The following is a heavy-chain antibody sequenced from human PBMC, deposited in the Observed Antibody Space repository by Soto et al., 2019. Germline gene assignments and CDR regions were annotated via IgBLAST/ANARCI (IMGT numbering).Heavy chain of an antibody. V-gene: IGHV3-23*01. D-gene: IGHD4-17*01. Sequence: EVQLLESGGGLVHPGESLRLSCEASGFSFSSFAMSWVRQAPGKGLEWVSGIGGSGSSTYYGDSVKGRFTISRDNSKNSLYLQINSLRVEDTAVYYCARAEDAYGAQDHFDFWGQGTLVTVSS. J-gene: IGHJ4*02. CDR2: IGGSGSST. CDR1: GFSFSSFA. CDR3: ARAEDAYGAQDHFDF.